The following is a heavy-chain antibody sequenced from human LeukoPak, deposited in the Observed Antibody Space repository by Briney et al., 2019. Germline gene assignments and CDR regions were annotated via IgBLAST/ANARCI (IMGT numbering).Heavy chain of an antibody. CDR3: TRRAPTSYGHYLDS. J-gene: IGHJ4*02. Sequence: SEALSLTCTVSGDSISSYYWSWIRQTPGKGLEWIGYIHTNGRTNYSPSLKSRVTMSVDSSKNQLSLMLSSVTAADTAVYYCTRRAPTSYGHYLDSWGQGTLVTVSS. D-gene: IGHD3-10*01. CDR1: GDSISSYY. V-gene: IGHV4-4*09. CDR2: IHTNGRT.